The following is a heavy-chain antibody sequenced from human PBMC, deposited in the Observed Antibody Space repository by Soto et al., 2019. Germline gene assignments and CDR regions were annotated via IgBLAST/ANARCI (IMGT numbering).Heavy chain of an antibody. D-gene: IGHD5-12*01. CDR3: SKWSGYGDL. Sequence: EMQLLESGGGLVQPGGSLRLSCAASGFTMSTYSVTWVRQAPGKGLEWVSGISVTPGITFYADSVKGRFTISRESSNNAVYVQMNILRAGDTAMYFCSKWSGYGDLWGQGTLVTVSS. V-gene: IGHV3-23*01. CDR1: GFTMSTYS. J-gene: IGHJ4*02. CDR2: ISVTPGIT.